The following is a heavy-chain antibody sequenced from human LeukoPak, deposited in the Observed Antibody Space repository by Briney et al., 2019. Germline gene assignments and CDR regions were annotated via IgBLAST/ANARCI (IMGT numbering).Heavy chain of an antibody. J-gene: IGHJ4*02. V-gene: IGHV1-8*01. CDR2: MNPNSGNT. Sequence: ASVKVSCKASGYTFTSYDINWVRQATGQGLEWMGWMNPNSGNTGYAQKFQGRVTITRNTSISTAYMELSSLRSEDTAVYYCARGFYYGSGFDYWGQGTLVTVSS. CDR1: GYTFTSYD. CDR3: ARGFYYGSGFDY. D-gene: IGHD3-10*01.